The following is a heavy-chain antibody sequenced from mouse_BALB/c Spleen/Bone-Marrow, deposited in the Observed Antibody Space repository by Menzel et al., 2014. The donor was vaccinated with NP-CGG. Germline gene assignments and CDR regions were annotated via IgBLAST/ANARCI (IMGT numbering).Heavy chain of an antibody. CDR3: TRGDNFSTAVVVDFDY. J-gene: IGHJ2*01. CDR1: GFTFTDYE. V-gene: IGHV1-15*01. CDR2: IDPETGGT. D-gene: IGHD1-1*01. Sequence: QVQLQQSGAELVRPAASLTLSCKASGFTFTDYEMHWVKQTPVHGLEWMGAIDPETGGTAYNQKFKGMAILTADKSTSTTYMDLRSLTSEDSAVYYCTRGDNFSTAVVVDFDYWGQGTTLTVSS.